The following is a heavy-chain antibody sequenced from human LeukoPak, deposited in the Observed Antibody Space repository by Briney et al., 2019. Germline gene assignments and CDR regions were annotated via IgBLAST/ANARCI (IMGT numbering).Heavy chain of an antibody. CDR1: GLTFSRYA. V-gene: IGHV3-23*01. D-gene: IGHD6-19*01. CDR3: ARVISVAGTDY. Sequence: PGGSLRLSCAASGLTFSRYAMTWVRQAPGKGLEWVSSIPVSGDPTYYADSVRGRFTVSRDNSKSSLYLQMNGLRAEDTALYYCARVISVAGTDYWGQGTLVTVSS. J-gene: IGHJ4*02. CDR2: IPVSGDPT.